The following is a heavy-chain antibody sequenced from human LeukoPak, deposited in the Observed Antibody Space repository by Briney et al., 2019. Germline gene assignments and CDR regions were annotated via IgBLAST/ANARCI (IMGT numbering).Heavy chain of an antibody. CDR1: GFTFRDYW. CDR3: ARDRAEHNWTYHTLFDY. Sequence: GGSLRLSCTASGFTFRDYWMHWIRQTPREGLVWVSRINGDETSRAYADSVEGRFTISRDNAKNTLYLQIDSLRAEDSAIYYCARDRAEHNWTYHTLFDYWGQGTPVTVSS. D-gene: IGHD1-7*01. J-gene: IGHJ4*02. V-gene: IGHV3-74*01. CDR2: INGDETSR.